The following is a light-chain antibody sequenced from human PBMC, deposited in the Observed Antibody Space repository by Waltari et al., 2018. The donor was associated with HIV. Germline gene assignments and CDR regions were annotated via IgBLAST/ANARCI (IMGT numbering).Light chain of an antibody. CDR3: NSYTTSSTLHVV. CDR1: SRDVCGYNF. CDR2: ALS. J-gene: IGLJ2*01. V-gene: IGLV2-14*03. Sequence: QSAMTQPASVSGSPGQSITISCTGTSRDVCGYNFVSWYQHHPGKAPKLMIYALSNRPSGVSNRFSGSKSGNTASLTISGLQAEDEADYYCNSYTTSSTLHVVFGGGTKLTVL.